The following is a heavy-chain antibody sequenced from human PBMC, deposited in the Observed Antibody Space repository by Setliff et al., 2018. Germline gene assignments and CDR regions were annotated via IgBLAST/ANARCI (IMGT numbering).Heavy chain of an antibody. Sequence: LSLTCTVPGGSIRSGSFYWSWIRQSAEKGLEWIGRVHASGSPNYNPSFKGRVTISLDTSTNQFSLNLNSVTAADTAVYYCAKERYFDWFFENWGQGTLVTVSS. CDR1: GGSIRSGSFY. J-gene: IGHJ4*02. V-gene: IGHV4-61*02. CDR3: AKERYFDWFFEN. D-gene: IGHD3-9*01. CDR2: VHASGSP.